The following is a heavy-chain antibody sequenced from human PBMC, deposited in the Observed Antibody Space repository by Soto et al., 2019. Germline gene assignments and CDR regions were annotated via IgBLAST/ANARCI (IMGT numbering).Heavy chain of an antibody. D-gene: IGHD3-10*01. CDR1: GFTVSSIY. CDR3: AREDPLALRSVFGI. Sequence: EVQLVESGGGLVQPGGSLRLSCAASGFTVSSIYMSWVRQAPGKGLEWVSVIYSGGSTYYADSVEGRFTISRHNSKNTVYLQMNSLRAEHTAVYYCAREDPLALRSVFGIWGQGTIVTVSS. J-gene: IGHJ3*02. CDR2: IYSGGST. V-gene: IGHV3-53*04.